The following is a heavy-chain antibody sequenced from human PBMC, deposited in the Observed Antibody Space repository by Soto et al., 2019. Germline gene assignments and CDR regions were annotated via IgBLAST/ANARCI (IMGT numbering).Heavy chain of an antibody. CDR3: APRVPYPGSWDVGWFDS. Sequence: QITLKESGPTLVEPTQTLTLTCSFSGFSLTTSGVGVGWFRQAPGKALECLGIIYWDNDRRYNPSLKTRLTNTKDTSGKPVVLTMTYMEPVDTGTYYWAPRVPYPGSWDVGWFDSWGQGTPVPVS. D-gene: IGHD1-26*01. J-gene: IGHJ5*01. CDR2: IYWDNDR. CDR1: GFSLTTSGVG. V-gene: IGHV2-5*02.